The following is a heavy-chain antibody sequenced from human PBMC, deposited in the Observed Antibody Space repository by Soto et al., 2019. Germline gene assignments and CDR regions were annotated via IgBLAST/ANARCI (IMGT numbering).Heavy chain of an antibody. Sequence: QVQLQESGPGLVKPSGTLSLTCAVSSGSISSSNWWSWVRQPPGKGLDWIGEIYHSGSTNYNPSLKSRVTISVDKSKNQFSLKLSSVTAADTAVYYCARRSEGGYDYVEYFDYWGQGTLVTVSS. CDR3: ARRSEGGYDYVEYFDY. V-gene: IGHV4-4*02. CDR1: SGSISSSNW. J-gene: IGHJ4*02. CDR2: IYHSGST. D-gene: IGHD5-12*01.